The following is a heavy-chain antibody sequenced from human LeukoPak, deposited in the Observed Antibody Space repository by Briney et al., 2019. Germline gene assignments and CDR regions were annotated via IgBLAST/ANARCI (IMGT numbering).Heavy chain of an antibody. Sequence: PSETLSFTCTVSGGSISSSSYYWGWIRQPPGKGLEWIGSIYYSGSTYYNPSLKSRVTISVDTSKNQFSLKLSSVTAADTAVYYCASFPQTTVVTPPLDYWGQGTLVTVSS. V-gene: IGHV4-39*01. D-gene: IGHD4-23*01. J-gene: IGHJ4*02. CDR2: IYYSGST. CDR3: ASFPQTTVVTPPLDY. CDR1: GGSISSSSYY.